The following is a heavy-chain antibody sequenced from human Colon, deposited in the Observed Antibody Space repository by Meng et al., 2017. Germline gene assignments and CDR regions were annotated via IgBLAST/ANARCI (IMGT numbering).Heavy chain of an antibody. Sequence: QVQLVQSGAEVRKPGASVKVTCKASGYTFTSSDINWVRQATGLGLEWLGWMNPNNGNTGSAQKFQGRVSMTRDTSIGTAYMELSGLTSEDTAVYYCARTAMLDSWGQGTLVTVSS. CDR1: GYTFTSSD. J-gene: IGHJ5*01. CDR2: MNPNNGNT. CDR3: ARTAMLDS. V-gene: IGHV1-8*01. D-gene: IGHD2-2*01.